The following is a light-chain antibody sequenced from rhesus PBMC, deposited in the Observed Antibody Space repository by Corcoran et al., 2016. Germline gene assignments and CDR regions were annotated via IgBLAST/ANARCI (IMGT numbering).Light chain of an antibody. V-gene: IGKV1-21*01. J-gene: IGKJ1*01. CDR2: EAS. CDR3: QHYYSTPPT. CDR1: QGITNE. Sequence: DIQMTQSPSSLSATGGDRVTITCRASQGITNELAWYQQKPGKTPKLLIYEASSLQSGIPSRISGRGSGTDFTLTISRLQSEDFATYYCQHYYSTPPTFVQRTKVEIK.